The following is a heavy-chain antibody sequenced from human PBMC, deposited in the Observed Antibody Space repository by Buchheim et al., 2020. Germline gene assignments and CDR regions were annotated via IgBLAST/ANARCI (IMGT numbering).Heavy chain of an antibody. CDR3: ATLYDFWSGYYFDY. CDR2: ISSSGSTI. Sequence: QMVESGGGVVQPGTSLRLSCAASGFTFNIYAMHWVRQAPGKGLEWVSYISSSGSTIYYADSVKGRFTISRDNAKNSLYLQMNSLRAEDTAVYYCATLYDFWSGYYFDYWGQGTL. V-gene: IGHV3-48*03. CDR1: GFTFNIYA. D-gene: IGHD3-3*01. J-gene: IGHJ4*02.